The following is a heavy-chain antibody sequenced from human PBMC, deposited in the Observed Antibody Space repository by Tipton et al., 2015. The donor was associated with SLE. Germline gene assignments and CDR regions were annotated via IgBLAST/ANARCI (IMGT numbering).Heavy chain of an antibody. J-gene: IGHJ4*02. CDR2: IRSKAYGGTT. Sequence: SLRLSCTASGFTFGDYAMSWVRQAPGKGLEWVGFIRSKAYGGTTEYAASVKGRFTISRDDSKSIAYLQMNSLKTEDTAVYYCTRGECSGGSCYSNFDYWGRGTLVTVSS. D-gene: IGHD2-15*01. V-gene: IGHV3-49*04. CDR1: GFTFGDYA. CDR3: TRGECSGGSCYSNFDY.